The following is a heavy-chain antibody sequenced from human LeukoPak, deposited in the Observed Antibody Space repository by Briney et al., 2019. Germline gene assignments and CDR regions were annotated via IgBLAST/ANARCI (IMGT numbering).Heavy chain of an antibody. CDR2: IWYDGSNK. CDR1: GFTFRSYG. Sequence: SLRVSFAASGFTFRSYGMHWVRQAPGKGLEWVAFIWYDGSNKYYADSVKGRFTISRDNSKNTLYLQMNSLRAEDTAVYYCARERANDYFDYWGRGNVHSVSS. CDR3: ARERANDYFDY. J-gene: IGHJ4*02. V-gene: IGHV3-33*01.